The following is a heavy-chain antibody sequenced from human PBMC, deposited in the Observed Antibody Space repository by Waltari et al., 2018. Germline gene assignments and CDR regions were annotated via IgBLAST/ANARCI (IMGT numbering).Heavy chain of an antibody. V-gene: IGHV3-48*01. CDR3: ARTNRASPFDI. CDR2: ISSSSSTI. Sequence: EVQLVESGGGLVQPGGSLRLSCAASGFTFSSYSMNWVRQAPGKGLEWVSYISSSSSTIYHADSVKGRFTISRDNAKNSLYLQMNSLRAEDTAVYYCARTNRASPFDIWGQGTMVTVSS. CDR1: GFTFSSYS. J-gene: IGHJ3*02.